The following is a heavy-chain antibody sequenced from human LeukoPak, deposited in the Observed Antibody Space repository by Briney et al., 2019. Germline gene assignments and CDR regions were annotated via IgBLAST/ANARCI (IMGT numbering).Heavy chain of an antibody. D-gene: IGHD6-6*01. CDR1: GGSISSSNW. Sequence: PSETLSLTCAVSGGSISSSNWWSWVSQPPRKGLEWIGEIYHSGSTNYNPSLKSRVTISVDKSKNQFSLKLSSVTAADTAVYYCARATARPNWFDPWGQGTLVTVSS. CDR3: ARATARPNWFDP. V-gene: IGHV4-4*02. CDR2: IYHSGST. J-gene: IGHJ5*02.